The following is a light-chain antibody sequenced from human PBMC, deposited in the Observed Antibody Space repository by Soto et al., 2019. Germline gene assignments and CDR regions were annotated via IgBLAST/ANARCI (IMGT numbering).Light chain of an antibody. J-gene: IGKJ1*01. CDR1: QTISSW. CDR3: HQYNSYTWT. Sequence: DIQMTQSPSTLSGSVGDRVSITCRASQTISSWLAWYQQKPGKAPNLLIYDTSRLESAVPSRFSASGSGTEFTLTISGLQPDDFATYYCHQYNSYTWTFGQGTKVDIK. V-gene: IGKV1-5*01. CDR2: DTS.